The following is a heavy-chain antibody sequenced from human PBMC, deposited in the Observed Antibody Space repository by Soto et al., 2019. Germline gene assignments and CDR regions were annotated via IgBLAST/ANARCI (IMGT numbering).Heavy chain of an antibody. CDR1: VFMFNKYA. V-gene: IGHV3-23*01. Sequence: PGGSLRLSCLGSVFMFNKYAMNWVRQAPGKGLEWVSIISDSGESTHYADSVKGRFAISRDNSKNTLCLEMNSLRAEDTAIYFCAQSPGGSHGFLPTAVEGWGPGPTVTLYS. D-gene: IGHD3-10*01. J-gene: IGHJ6*02. CDR3: AQSPGGSHGFLPTAVEG. CDR2: ISDSGEST.